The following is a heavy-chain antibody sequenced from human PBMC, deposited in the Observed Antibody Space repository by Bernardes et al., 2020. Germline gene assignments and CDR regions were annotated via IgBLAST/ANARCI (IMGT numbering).Heavy chain of an antibody. D-gene: IGHD2-2*01. Sequence: ASVKVSCKASGYTFTSYGISWVRQAPGQGLEWMGWISAYNGNTNYAQKLQGRVTMTTDTSTSTAYMELRSLRSDDTAVYYCARVPLLYCSSTSCSFDYWGQGTLVTVSS. J-gene: IGHJ4*02. CDR2: ISAYNGNT. CDR3: ARVPLLYCSSTSCSFDY. CDR1: GYTFTSYG. V-gene: IGHV1-18*01.